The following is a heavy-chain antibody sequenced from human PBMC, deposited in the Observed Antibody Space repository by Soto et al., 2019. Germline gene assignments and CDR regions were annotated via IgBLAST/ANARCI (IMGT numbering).Heavy chain of an antibody. CDR1: GFTFSSYG. J-gene: IGHJ4*02. V-gene: IGHV3-30*18. CDR2: ISYDGSNK. Sequence: HPGGSLRLSCAASGFTFSSYGMHWVRQAPGKGLEWVAVISYDGSNKYYADSVKGRFTISRDNSKNTLYLQMNSLRAEDTAVYYCAKDLAYYDSSGSDYWGQGTLVTVSS. D-gene: IGHD3-22*01. CDR3: AKDLAYYDSSGSDY.